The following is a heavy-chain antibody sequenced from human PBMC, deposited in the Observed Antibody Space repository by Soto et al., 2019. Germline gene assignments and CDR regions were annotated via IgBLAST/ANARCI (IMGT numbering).Heavy chain of an antibody. CDR1: GFSLSTSGVG. CDR3: EGTGNTRFYT. J-gene: IGHJ5*02. D-gene: IGHD1-1*01. V-gene: IGHV2-5*02. Sequence: SGPTLVNPTQTLTLTCTLSGFSLSTSGVGVGWIRQPPGTALQWLALIYWDDDKRYSPSLKSRLTITKGTSKNQVVLTMTNMDPVDTATFFCEGTGNTRFYTCGQETLLTVSP. CDR2: IYWDDDK.